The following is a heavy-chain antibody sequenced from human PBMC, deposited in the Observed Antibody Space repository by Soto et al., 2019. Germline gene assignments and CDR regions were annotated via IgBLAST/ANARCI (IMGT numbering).Heavy chain of an antibody. Sequence: EEQLVESGGGLVQPGGPLRLSCAASGFTFSSYWMHWVRQTPGKGLVWVSRINPSGSITTYADSVKGRFTISRDNAKNTLYLQMNSLRGDDTAVYYCARIPTGKYGVWNYWGQGTLVTVSS. CDR3: ARIPTGKYGVWNY. D-gene: IGHD2-8*01. J-gene: IGHJ4*02. CDR1: GFTFSSYW. V-gene: IGHV3-74*01. CDR2: INPSGSIT.